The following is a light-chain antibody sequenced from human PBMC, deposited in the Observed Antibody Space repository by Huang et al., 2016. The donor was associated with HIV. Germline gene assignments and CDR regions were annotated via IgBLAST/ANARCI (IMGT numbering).Light chain of an antibody. CDR3: QQYNNWPPIT. CDR2: GAS. CDR1: QSVSSN. Sequence: EIVMTQSPVTLSVSPGERATLSCRASQSVSSNLAWYQQKPGQAPRLLIYGASHRATGVPARFSGSGSGTEFTLTISSLQSEDFALYYCQQYNNWPPITFGQGTRLEIK. J-gene: IGKJ5*01. V-gene: IGKV3-15*01.